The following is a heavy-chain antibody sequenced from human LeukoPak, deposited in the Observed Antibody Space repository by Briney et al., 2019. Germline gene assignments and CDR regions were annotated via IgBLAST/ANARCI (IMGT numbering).Heavy chain of an antibody. CDR1: GFTFSDHY. D-gene: IGHD1-26*01. V-gene: IGHV3-11*01. Sequence: GGSLRLSCVVSGFTFSDHYLSWIRQAPGKGLEWLSYISSGGRTIYYADSVRGRFTISRDNGKNSLYLQMNSLTAEDTAVYYCASTSIVVPGPGDAFDVWGQGTKVTVSS. CDR3: ASTSIVVPGPGDAFDV. J-gene: IGHJ3*01. CDR2: ISSGGRTI.